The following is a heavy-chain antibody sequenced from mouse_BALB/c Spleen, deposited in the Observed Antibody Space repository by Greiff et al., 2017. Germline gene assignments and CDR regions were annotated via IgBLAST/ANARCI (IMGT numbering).Heavy chain of an antibody. CDR3: ARGRDRYDDAMDY. J-gene: IGHJ4*01. D-gene: IGHD2-14*01. V-gene: IGHV1-14*01. CDR2: INPYNDGT. Sequence: EVKLVESGPELVKPGASVKMSCKASGYTFTSYVMHWVKQKPGQGLEWIGYINPYNDGTKYNEKFKGKATLTSDKSSSTAYMELSSLTSEDSAVYYCARGRDRYDDAMDYWGQGTSVTVSS. CDR1: GYTFTSYV.